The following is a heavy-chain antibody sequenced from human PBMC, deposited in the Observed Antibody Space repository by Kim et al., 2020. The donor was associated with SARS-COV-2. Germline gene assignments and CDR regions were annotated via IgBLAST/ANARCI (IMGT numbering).Heavy chain of an antibody. CDR3: ASTFYYYGSGSDVWYFQH. CDR1: GYSFTSYW. D-gene: IGHD3-10*01. CDR2: IDPSDSYT. J-gene: IGHJ1*01. Sequence: GESLKISCKGSGYSFTSYWISWVRQMPGKGLEWMGRIDPSDSYTNYSPSFQGHVTISADKSISTAYLQWSSLKASDTAMYYCASTFYYYGSGSDVWYFQHWGQGTLVTVSS. V-gene: IGHV5-10-1*01.